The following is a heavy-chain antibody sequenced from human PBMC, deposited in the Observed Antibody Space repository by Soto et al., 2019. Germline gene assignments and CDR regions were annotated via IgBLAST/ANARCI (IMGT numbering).Heavy chain of an antibody. CDR2: IRDRAYSYAT. J-gene: IGHJ4*02. CDR1: GFVFNDSS. Sequence: EVLLVESGGGMVQPGGSLKLSCAASGFVFNDSSIHWVRQASGKGLEWVGRIRDRAYSYATAYAESVKGRFTISRDDSNNTAYLQMSGLKTEDTAIYYCTRLISAAYDYWGQGTLVTVSS. V-gene: IGHV3-73*01. D-gene: IGHD3-10*01. CDR3: TRLISAAYDY.